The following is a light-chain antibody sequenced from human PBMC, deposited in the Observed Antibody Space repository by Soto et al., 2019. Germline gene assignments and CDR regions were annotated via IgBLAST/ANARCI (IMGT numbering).Light chain of an antibody. Sequence: IRLTHSPSSLSASVGDSVTITCRASQGISRYLSWYQQKPGRAPKLLISAASTLQSGVPARFSGSGSGTDFTLSITSLQPEDFATYYCQQLNTYPVTFGGVTKVEIX. V-gene: IGKV1-9*01. CDR3: QQLNTYPVT. J-gene: IGKJ4*01. CDR2: AAS. CDR1: QGISRY.